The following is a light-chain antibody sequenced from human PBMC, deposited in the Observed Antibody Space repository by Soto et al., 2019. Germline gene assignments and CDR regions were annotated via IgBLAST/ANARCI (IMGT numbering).Light chain of an antibody. Sequence: EIVLTQSPGTLSLSPGERATLSCRASQSVSSSYLAWYQQKPGQAPRRLIYGASSRATGNPDRFSGSGSGTDFTLTISRLEPEDFAVYYCQQYGSSPGTFGQGTKVEIK. V-gene: IGKV3-20*01. CDR2: GAS. CDR3: QQYGSSPGT. J-gene: IGKJ1*01. CDR1: QSVSSSY.